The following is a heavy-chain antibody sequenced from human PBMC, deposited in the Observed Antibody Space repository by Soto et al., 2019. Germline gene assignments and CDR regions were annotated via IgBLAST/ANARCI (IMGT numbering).Heavy chain of an antibody. CDR2: ISADSGDT. CDR3: ARGGRYSSSSDLTY. J-gene: IGHJ4*02. CDR1: GYTFTNYG. V-gene: IGHV1-18*04. D-gene: IGHD6-6*01. Sequence: QVQLVQSGPEVKKPGASVKVSCTPSGYTFTNYGVNWVRQAPGQGLEWMGWISADSGDTKYAQKFQGRVTMTTDTSTMTAYMELRSLRFDDSAVYYCARGGRYSSSSDLTYWGQGTLVTVSS.